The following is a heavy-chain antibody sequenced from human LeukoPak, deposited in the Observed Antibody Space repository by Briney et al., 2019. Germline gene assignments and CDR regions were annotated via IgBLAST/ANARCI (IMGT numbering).Heavy chain of an antibody. CDR3: ARSCSSTSWSDY. CDR2: ISSSSSYI. D-gene: IGHD2-2*01. J-gene: IGHJ4*02. Sequence: GGSLRLSCAASGFTFSSYSMNWVRQAPGKGLEWVSSISSSSSYIYYADSVKGRFTISRDNAKNSLYLQMNSLRAEDTAVYYCARSCSSTSWSDYWGQGTLVTVSS. CDR1: GFTFSSYS. V-gene: IGHV3-21*01.